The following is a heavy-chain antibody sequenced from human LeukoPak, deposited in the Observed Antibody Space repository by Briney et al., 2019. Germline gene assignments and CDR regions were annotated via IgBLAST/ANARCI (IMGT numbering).Heavy chain of an antibody. V-gene: IGHV3-9*01. CDR1: GFTFDDYA. CDR2: ITWNSGTI. CDR3: AKDVTGTGAFDI. J-gene: IGHJ3*02. D-gene: IGHD1-7*01. Sequence: GGSLRVSCAASGFTFDDYAMHWVRHGPGKGLEWVSGITWNSGTIGYADSVKGRFTISRDNAKNSLYLQMNSLRAEDTALYYCAKDVTGTGAFDIWGQGTMVTVSS.